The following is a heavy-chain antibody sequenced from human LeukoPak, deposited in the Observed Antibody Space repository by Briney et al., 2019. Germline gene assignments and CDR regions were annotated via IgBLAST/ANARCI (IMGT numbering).Heavy chain of an antibody. Sequence: PSETLSLTCTVSGGSISSYYWSWIRQPPGKGLEWIGYIYYSGSTNYNPSLKSRVTISVDTSKNQFSLKLSSVTAADTAVYYCARKERYSGYDRYYYYGMDVWGQGTTVTVSS. J-gene: IGHJ6*02. V-gene: IGHV4-59*01. CDR2: IYYSGST. CDR1: GGSISSYY. D-gene: IGHD5-12*01. CDR3: ARKERYSGYDRYYYYGMDV.